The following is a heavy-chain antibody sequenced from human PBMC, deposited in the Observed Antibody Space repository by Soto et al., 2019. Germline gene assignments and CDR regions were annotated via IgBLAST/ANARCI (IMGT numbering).Heavy chain of an antibody. CDR1: GFTVSSNY. Sequence: EVQLVESGGGLIQPGGSLRLSCAASGFTVSSNYMSWVRQAPGKGLEWVSVIYSGGSTYYADSVKGRFTIRRDNSKNTLYLQMNSLRAEDTAVYYCARDRVESGYPEYFQHWGQGTLVTVSS. J-gene: IGHJ1*01. V-gene: IGHV3-53*01. CDR3: ARDRVESGYPEYFQH. CDR2: IYSGGST. D-gene: IGHD3-22*01.